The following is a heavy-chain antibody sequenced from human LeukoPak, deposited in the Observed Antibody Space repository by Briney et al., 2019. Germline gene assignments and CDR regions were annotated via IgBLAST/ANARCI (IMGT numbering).Heavy chain of an antibody. J-gene: IGHJ5*02. CDR1: GGSISSYY. CDR3: ARDREGGTGNNWFDP. D-gene: IGHD1-1*01. Sequence: SETLSLTCTVSGGSISSYYWGWIRQPPGKGLEWIGSIYYSGSTYYNPSLKSRVTISVDTSKNQFSLKLSSVTAADTAVYYCARDREGGTGNNWFDPWGQGTLVTVSS. V-gene: IGHV4-39*07. CDR2: IYYSGST.